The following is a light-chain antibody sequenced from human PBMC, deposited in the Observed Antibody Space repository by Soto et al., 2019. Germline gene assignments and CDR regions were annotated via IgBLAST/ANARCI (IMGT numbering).Light chain of an antibody. CDR3: QKYDSAPLT. CDR2: GAS. CDR1: QGISNN. Sequence: DIQMTQSPSSLSASVGDSVTITCRASQGISNNLAWYQQKPGKVPKLLIYGASTLQSGVPSRFSGSRSGTDFTFTISSLQPEDVATYYCQKYDSAPLTFGQGTKVDFK. V-gene: IGKV1-27*01. J-gene: IGKJ1*01.